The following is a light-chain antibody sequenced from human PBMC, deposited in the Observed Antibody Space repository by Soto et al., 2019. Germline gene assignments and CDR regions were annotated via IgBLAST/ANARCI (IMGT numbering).Light chain of an antibody. V-gene: IGLV1-51*01. CDR1: SSNIGNNY. J-gene: IGLJ1*01. Sequence: SVLTQPPSVSAAPGQKVTISCSGSSSNIGNNYVSWYQHLPGTAPKLLIYDNDKRPLGIPDRFSGSKSGAPATLDITGLQTGDEADFYCLTWDSSLSVAVFGTGTKVTVL. CDR2: DND. CDR3: LTWDSSLSVAV.